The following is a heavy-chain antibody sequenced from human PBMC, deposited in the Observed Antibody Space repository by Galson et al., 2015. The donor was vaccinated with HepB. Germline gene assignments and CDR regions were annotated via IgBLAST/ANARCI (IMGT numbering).Heavy chain of an antibody. CDR3: ARGEVRGVKYYWYFDL. Sequence: SLRLSCAASGFTVSSNYMSWVRQAPGKGLEWVSVIYSGGSTYYADSVKGRFTISRHNSKNTLYLQMNSLRAEDTAVYYCARGEVRGVKYYWYFDLWGRGTLVTVSS. CDR2: IYSGGST. D-gene: IGHD3-10*01. J-gene: IGHJ2*01. V-gene: IGHV3-53*04. CDR1: GFTVSSNY.